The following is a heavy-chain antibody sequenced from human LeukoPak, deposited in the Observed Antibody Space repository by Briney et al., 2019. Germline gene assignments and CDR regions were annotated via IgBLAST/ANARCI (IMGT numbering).Heavy chain of an antibody. Sequence: SETLSLTCAVSGDSVSSSHWWSWVRQPPGKGLEWIGEIAHTGSTKYTPSLRSRASISIDWSKNQFSLNLTSVTAADTATYFCARLVVYNWAPRAFDVWGQGTMVTVSS. CDR1: GDSVSSSHW. CDR3: ARLVVYNWAPRAFDV. CDR2: IAHTGST. D-gene: IGHD1-20*01. J-gene: IGHJ3*01. V-gene: IGHV4-4*02.